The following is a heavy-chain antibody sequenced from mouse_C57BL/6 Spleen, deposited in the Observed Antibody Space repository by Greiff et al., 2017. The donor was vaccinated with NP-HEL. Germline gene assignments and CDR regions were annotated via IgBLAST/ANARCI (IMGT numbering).Heavy chain of an antibody. CDR3: ARNGYYSNYGAY. D-gene: IGHD2-5*01. Sequence: QVQLQQSGAELVKPGASVKLSCKASGYTFTSYWMQWVKQRPGQGLEWIGELDPSDSYTNYNQKFKGKATLTVDPSSSTAYMQLSSLTSEDSAVYYCARNGYYSNYGAYWGQGTLVTVSA. CDR1: GYTFTSYW. CDR2: LDPSDSYT. J-gene: IGHJ3*01. V-gene: IGHV1-50*01.